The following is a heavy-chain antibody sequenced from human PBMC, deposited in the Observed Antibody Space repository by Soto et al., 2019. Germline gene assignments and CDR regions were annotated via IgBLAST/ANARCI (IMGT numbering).Heavy chain of an antibody. CDR3: VSQRTTVPTQACFDY. Sequence: SEALSVGCTVSVGSFTNSSYYWGWILQSPGKGLEWIGSVYYRGRSYSKSSVKSRVTISVDTSKNRFSLSLNSVTASDTAVYFCVSQRTTVPTQACFDYWGPGALVTVSS. V-gene: IGHV4-39*01. CDR1: VGSFTNSSYY. CDR2: VYYRGRS. D-gene: IGHD4-17*01. J-gene: IGHJ4*02.